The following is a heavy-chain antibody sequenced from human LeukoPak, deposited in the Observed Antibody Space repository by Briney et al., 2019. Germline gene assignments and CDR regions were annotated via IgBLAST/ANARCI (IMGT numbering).Heavy chain of an antibody. J-gene: IGHJ4*02. Sequence: SETLSLTCTVSGYSISGGYYWGWIRQPPGKGLEWIGSIYHSGSTYYNPSLKSRVTISVDTSKNQFSLKLSSVTAADTAVYYCASIAVSRVDYWGQGTLVTVSS. CDR2: IYHSGST. V-gene: IGHV4-38-2*02. CDR1: GYSISGGYY. CDR3: ASIAVSRVDY. D-gene: IGHD6-19*01.